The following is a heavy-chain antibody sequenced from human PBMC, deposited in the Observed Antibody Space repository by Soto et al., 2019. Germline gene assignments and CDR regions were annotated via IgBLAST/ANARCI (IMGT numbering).Heavy chain of an antibody. CDR2: INPDGSAK. D-gene: IGHD1-26*01. Sequence: EVQLVESGGGLVQPGGSLRLSCSASGFTFSTYWMNWVRQAPGVGLEEVAMINPDGSAKFYVDSVKGRFTISRDNAKNSLFLQMNGLRAEDTAIYYCARDPGLGAFDSWGQGTLVTVSS. CDR3: ARDPGLGAFDS. V-gene: IGHV3-7*03. J-gene: IGHJ4*02. CDR1: GFTFSTYW.